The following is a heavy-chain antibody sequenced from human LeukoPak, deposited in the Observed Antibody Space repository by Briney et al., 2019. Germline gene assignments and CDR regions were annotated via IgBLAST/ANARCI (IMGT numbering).Heavy chain of an antibody. D-gene: IGHD1-14*01. Sequence: PGRSLRLSCAASGFTFSSYGMHWVRQAPGKGLEWVAVISYDGSNKYYADSVKGRFTISRDNSKNTLYLQINSLRAEDTAVYYCAKEYSEPRAYGMDVWGQGTTVTVSS. J-gene: IGHJ6*02. V-gene: IGHV3-30*18. CDR2: ISYDGSNK. CDR1: GFTFSSYG. CDR3: AKEYSEPRAYGMDV.